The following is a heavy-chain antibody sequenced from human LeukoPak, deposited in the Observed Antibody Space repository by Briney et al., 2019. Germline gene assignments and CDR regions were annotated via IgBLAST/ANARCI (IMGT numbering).Heavy chain of an antibody. CDR2: VHYDGSS. Sequence: SETLSLTCTVSGGSVSSSSYYWGWIRHPPGKGREWIGTVHYDGSSYYDTSLKSRVTIPVDTSRTPLSLKLSFVTAADTAVYYCARHYCTGGPCYLDYWGQGTLVTVSS. CDR1: GGSVSSSSYY. J-gene: IGHJ4*02. D-gene: IGHD2-8*02. V-gene: IGHV4-39*01. CDR3: ARHYCTGGPCYLDY.